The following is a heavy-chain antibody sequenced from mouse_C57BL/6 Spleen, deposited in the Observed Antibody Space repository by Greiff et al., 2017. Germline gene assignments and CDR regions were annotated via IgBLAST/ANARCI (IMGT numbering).Heavy chain of an antibody. V-gene: IGHV5-17*01. CDR3: AMPRGFPSYAMDY. CDR1: GFTFSDYG. D-gene: IGHD3-3*01. Sequence: EVKLVESGGGLVKPGGSLKLSCAASGFTFSDYGMHWVRQAPEKGLEWVAYISSGSSTIYYADTVKGRFTISRDNAKNTLFLQMTSLRSEDTAMYYCAMPRGFPSYAMDYWGQGTSVTVSS. CDR2: ISSGSSTI. J-gene: IGHJ4*01.